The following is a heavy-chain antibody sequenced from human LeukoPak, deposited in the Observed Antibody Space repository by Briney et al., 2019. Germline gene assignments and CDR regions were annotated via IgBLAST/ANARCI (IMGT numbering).Heavy chain of an antibody. CDR3: ARDSGPGIAAAGIDY. J-gene: IGHJ4*02. V-gene: IGHV1-69*13. CDR1: GGTFSSYA. CDR2: IIPIFGTA. D-gene: IGHD6-13*01. Sequence: ASVKVSCKASGGTFSSYAISWVRQAPGQGLEWMGGIIPIFGTANYAQKFQGRVTITADESTSTAYMELSSLRSEDTAVYYCARDSGPGIAAAGIDYWGQGTLVTVSS.